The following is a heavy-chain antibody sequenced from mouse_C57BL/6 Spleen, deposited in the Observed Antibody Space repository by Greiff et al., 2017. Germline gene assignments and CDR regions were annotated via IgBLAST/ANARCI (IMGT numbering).Heavy chain of an antibody. V-gene: IGHV1-55*01. CDR1: GYTFTSYW. CDR3: ARFSFITTVVATDFDY. J-gene: IGHJ2*01. D-gene: IGHD1-1*01. CDR2: IYPGSGST. Sequence: VKLQQPGAELVKPGASVKMSCKASGYTFTSYWITWVKQRPGQGLAWIGDIYPGSGSTNYNEKFKSKATLTVDTSSSTAYMQLSSLTSEDSAVYYCARFSFITTVVATDFDYWGQGTTLTVSS.